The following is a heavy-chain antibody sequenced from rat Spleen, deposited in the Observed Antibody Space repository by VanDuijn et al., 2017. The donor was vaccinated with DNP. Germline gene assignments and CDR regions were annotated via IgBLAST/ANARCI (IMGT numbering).Heavy chain of an antibody. J-gene: IGHJ3*01. Sequence: EVQLVESDGGLVQPGNSLKLSCAASGFTFSDYAMAWVRQSLRKGLEWVATISFDGTGTYYRDSVMGRFTISRDDAKSTLYLQMDSLRSEDTATYYCARHGDGNYGFDWFAYWGQGTLVTVSS. CDR1: GFTFSDYA. D-gene: IGHD1-11*01. CDR3: ARHGDGNYGFDWFAY. V-gene: IGHV5-29*01. CDR2: ISFDGTGT.